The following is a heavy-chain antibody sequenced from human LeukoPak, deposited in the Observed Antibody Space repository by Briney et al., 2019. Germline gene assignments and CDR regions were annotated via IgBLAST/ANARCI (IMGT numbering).Heavy chain of an antibody. CDR2: IYSGGST. J-gene: IGHJ4*02. V-gene: IGHV3-66*02. Sequence: GGSLRLSCAASGFTVSSNYMSWVRQAPGKGLEWVSVIYSGGSTYYADSVKGRFTISRDNSKNTLYLQMNSLRAEDTAVYYCARIEGITLQHYGYWGQGTLVTVSS. CDR3: ARIEGITLQHYGY. D-gene: IGHD4-17*01. CDR1: GFTVSSNY.